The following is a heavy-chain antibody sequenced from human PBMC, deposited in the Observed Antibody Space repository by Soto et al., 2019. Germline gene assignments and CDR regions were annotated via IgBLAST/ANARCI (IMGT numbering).Heavy chain of an antibody. CDR3: ASSVSADYGDYYYYYGMDV. CDR1: GYTFTSYG. CDR2: NSAYNGNT. Sequence: ASVKVSCKASGYTFTSYGISWVRQAPGQGLEWMGWNSAYNGNTNYAQKLQGRVTMTTDTSTSTAYMELRSLRSDDTAVYYCASSVSADYGDYYYYYGMDVWGQGTTVTVSS. V-gene: IGHV1-18*01. D-gene: IGHD4-17*01. J-gene: IGHJ6*02.